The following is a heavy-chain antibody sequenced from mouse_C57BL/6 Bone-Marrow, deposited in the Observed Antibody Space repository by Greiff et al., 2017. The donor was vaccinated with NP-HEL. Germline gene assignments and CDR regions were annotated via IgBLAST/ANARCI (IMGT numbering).Heavy chain of an antibody. D-gene: IGHD3-3*01. CDR3: ARKGEGFYWYFDV. V-gene: IGHV1-76*01. CDR2: IYPGSGNT. CDR1: GYTFTDYY. Sequence: QVQLKESGAELVRPGASVKLSCKASGYTFTDYYINWVKQRPGQGLEWIARIYPGSGNTYYNEKFKGKATLTAEKSSSTAYMQLSSLTSEDSAVYFCARKGEGFYWYFDVWGTGTTVTVSS. J-gene: IGHJ1*03.